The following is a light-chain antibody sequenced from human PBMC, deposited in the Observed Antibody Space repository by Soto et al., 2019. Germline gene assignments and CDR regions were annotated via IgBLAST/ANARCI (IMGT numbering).Light chain of an antibody. CDR2: DVS. Sequence: QSALTQPASVSGSPGQSITISCTGTSSDVGGYNYVSWYQQHPDKAPKLMIYDVSDRPSGVSYRFSGSKSGNTASLIISGLQAEDEADYYCSSYASSSTVLFGGGTKLTVL. J-gene: IGLJ2*01. CDR1: SSDVGGYNY. CDR3: SSYASSSTVL. V-gene: IGLV2-14*03.